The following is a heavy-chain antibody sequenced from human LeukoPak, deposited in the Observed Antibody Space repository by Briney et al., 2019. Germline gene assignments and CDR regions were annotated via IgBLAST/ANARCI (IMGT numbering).Heavy chain of an antibody. CDR2: CYYSGST. Sequence: SETLSLTCTASGGSISSSGYYWGWIRQPPGKGLEWIGRCYYSGSTYYNPSLKSRVTISVDTSKNQFSLKLSSVTAADTAVYYCARAYRTIDYWGQGTLVTVSS. J-gene: IGHJ4*02. D-gene: IGHD1/OR15-1a*01. CDR1: GGSISSSGYY. CDR3: ARAYRTIDY. V-gene: IGHV4-39*01.